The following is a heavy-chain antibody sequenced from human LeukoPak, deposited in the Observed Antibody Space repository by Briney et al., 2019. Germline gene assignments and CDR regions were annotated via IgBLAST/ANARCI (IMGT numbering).Heavy chain of an antibody. CDR2: ISYDGSNK. V-gene: IGHV3-30*18. Sequence: GGSLRLSCAASGFTFSSYGVHWVRQAPGKGLEWVAVISYDGSNKYYADSVKGRFTISRDSSKNTLYLQMNSLRAEDTAVYYCAKVFWGELLHYGMDVWGQGTTVTVSS. CDR3: AKVFWGELLHYGMDV. CDR1: GFTFSSYG. D-gene: IGHD3-10*01. J-gene: IGHJ6*02.